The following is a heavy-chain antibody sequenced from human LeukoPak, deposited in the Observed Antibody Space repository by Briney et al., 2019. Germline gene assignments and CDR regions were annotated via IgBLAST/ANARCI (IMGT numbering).Heavy chain of an antibody. V-gene: IGHV1-2*02. CDR3: AKDHTIRSFDS. Sequence: ASVKVSCKTSGYTFTSYYMHWVRQAPGQGLEWMGWIDPNSGGTNYAQKFQGRVTMTRDRSISTAYMELSRLRSDDTAVYHCAKDHTIRSFDSWGQGTLVTVSS. CDR2: IDPNSGGT. J-gene: IGHJ4*02. D-gene: IGHD1-14*01. CDR1: GYTFTSYY.